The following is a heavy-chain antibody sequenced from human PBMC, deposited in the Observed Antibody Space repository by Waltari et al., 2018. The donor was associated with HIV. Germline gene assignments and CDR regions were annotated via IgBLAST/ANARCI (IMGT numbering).Heavy chain of an antibody. CDR2: ISSSRSTI. J-gene: IGHJ4*02. V-gene: IGHV3-48*01. CDR1: GFPFSSYS. CDR3: ARRGQQLVTGGFDY. Sequence: EVQLVESGGGLVQPGGSLRLPCAASGFPFSSYSMNWVRQAPGKGVEWVSYISSSRSTIYYADSVKVRFTIARDNAKNSLYLQMNSLRAEDTAVYYCARRGQQLVTGGFDYWGQGTLVTVSS. D-gene: IGHD6-13*01.